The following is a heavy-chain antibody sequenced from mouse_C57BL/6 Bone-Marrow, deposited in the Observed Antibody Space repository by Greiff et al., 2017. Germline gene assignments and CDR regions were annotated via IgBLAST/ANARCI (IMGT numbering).Heavy chain of an antibody. CDR1: GYTFTDHT. Sequence: QVQLQQSDAELVKPGASVKISCKASGYTFTDHTIHWMKQRPEQGLEWIGYIYPRDGSTKYNEKFKGKATLTADKSSSTAYMQLNSLTSEDSAVYFWARGGWLRRGRFDYWGQGTTLTVSS. CDR2: IYPRDGST. J-gene: IGHJ2*01. CDR3: ARGGWLRRGRFDY. D-gene: IGHD2-2*01. V-gene: IGHV1-78*01.